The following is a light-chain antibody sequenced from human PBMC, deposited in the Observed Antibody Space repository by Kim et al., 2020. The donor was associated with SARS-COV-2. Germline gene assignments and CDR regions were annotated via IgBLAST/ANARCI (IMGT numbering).Light chain of an antibody. CDR3: QHYGGSAR. CDR1: QSITTNY. V-gene: IGKV3-20*01. CDR2: GVF. Sequence: LSPGERATLPCRASQSITTNYLAWYQQKHGQSPRRLIYGVFSRATGIPDRFSGSGSGTDFTLTISRLEPEDFAVYYCQHYGGSARFGGGSKVDIK. J-gene: IGKJ4*01.